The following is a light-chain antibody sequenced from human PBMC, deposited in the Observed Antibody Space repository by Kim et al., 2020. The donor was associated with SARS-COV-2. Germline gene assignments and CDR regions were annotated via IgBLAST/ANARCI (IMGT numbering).Light chain of an antibody. V-gene: IGKV1-27*01. CDR3: QKYNSAPWT. CDR1: QGIGNF. Sequence: VGNRVTTTCRERQGIGNFFAWYQQNPGKLPELLIYAASALQTGVPFRFSGSGSGTDFTLPINSLQPEDVATYFCQKYNSAPWTFGQGTKVDIK. CDR2: AAS. J-gene: IGKJ1*01.